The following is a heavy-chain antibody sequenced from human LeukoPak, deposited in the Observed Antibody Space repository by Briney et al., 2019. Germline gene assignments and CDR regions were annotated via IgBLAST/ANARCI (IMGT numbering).Heavy chain of an antibody. CDR3: ARLGDSSGYYYVFDY. J-gene: IGHJ4*02. V-gene: IGHV3-7*03. CDR1: GFTVSSNY. Sequence: LTGGSLRLSCAASGFTVSSNYMSWVRQAPGKGLEWVANIKQDGGEKYYVDSVKGRFTISRDNAKNSLYLQMNSLRAADTAVYYCARLGDSSGYYYVFDYWGQGTLVTVSS. D-gene: IGHD3-22*01. CDR2: IKQDGGEK.